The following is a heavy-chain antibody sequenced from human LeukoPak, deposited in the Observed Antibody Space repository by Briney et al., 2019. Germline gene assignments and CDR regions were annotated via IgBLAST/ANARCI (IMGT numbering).Heavy chain of an antibody. CDR1: GYSFTSYW. V-gene: IGHV5-51*01. J-gene: IGHJ3*02. Sequence: GESLKISCKGSGYSFTSYWIGWVRQMPGKGLEWMGIIYPGDSDTRYSPSFQGQVTISADKSISTAYLQWSSLKATDTAMYYCARLRYCSSTSCSQDRAFDIWGQGTMVTVSS. D-gene: IGHD2-2*01. CDR2: IYPGDSDT. CDR3: ARLRYCSSTSCSQDRAFDI.